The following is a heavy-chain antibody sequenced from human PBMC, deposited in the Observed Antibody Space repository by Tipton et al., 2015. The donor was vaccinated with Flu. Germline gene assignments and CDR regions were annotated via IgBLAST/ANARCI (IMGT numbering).Heavy chain of an antibody. CDR1: GGSITTSTYY. Sequence: LSLTCTVSGGSITTSTYYWGWIRQPPGKGLEWIGTIFYSGTTFYNSSLKSRVTISVDTSDNQFSLRLTSVTAADTAVYYCARHYFSSTGWYYSDYWGQGSLVTVSS. CDR2: IFYSGTT. D-gene: IGHD6-19*01. V-gene: IGHV4-39*01. J-gene: IGHJ4*02. CDR3: ARHYFSSTGWYYSDY.